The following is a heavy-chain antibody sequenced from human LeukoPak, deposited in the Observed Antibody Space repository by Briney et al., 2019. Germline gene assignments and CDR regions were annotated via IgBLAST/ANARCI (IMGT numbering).Heavy chain of an antibody. CDR1: GFTFSSYA. J-gene: IGHJ4*02. Sequence: PGGSLRLSCSASGFTFSSYATHWVRQAPGKGLEYVSAISSNGGSTYYADSVKGRFTISRDNSKNTLYLQMSSLRAEDTAVYYCVKEMDYYDSSGYYFDYWGQGTLVTVSS. CDR3: VKEMDYYDSSGYYFDY. CDR2: ISSNGGST. V-gene: IGHV3-64D*06. D-gene: IGHD3-22*01.